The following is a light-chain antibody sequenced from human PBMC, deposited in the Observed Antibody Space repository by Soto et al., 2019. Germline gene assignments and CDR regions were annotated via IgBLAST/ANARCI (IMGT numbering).Light chain of an antibody. CDR3: QQSYSTIT. J-gene: IGKJ5*01. CDR1: QSISSY. Sequence: DIQMTQSPSSLSASVGDRVTITCRASQSISSYLNWYQQKPGKAPNLLIYAASSLQSGVPSRFSGSGSGTDFTLTISSLQPEDFATDYCQQSYSTITFGQGTRLEIK. V-gene: IGKV1-39*01. CDR2: AAS.